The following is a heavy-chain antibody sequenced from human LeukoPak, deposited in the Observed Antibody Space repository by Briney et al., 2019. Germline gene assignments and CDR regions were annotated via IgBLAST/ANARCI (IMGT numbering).Heavy chain of an antibody. CDR2: INAGNGNT. CDR1: GYTFTSYA. Sequence: ASVKVSCKASGYTFTSYAMHWVRQAPGQRLEWMGWINAGNGNTKYSQKFQGRVTITRDTSASTAYMELSSLRSEDTAVYYCATEPPRRWELLRYYGMDVWGQGTTVTVSS. CDR3: ATEPPRRWELLRYYGMDV. V-gene: IGHV1-3*01. D-gene: IGHD1-26*01. J-gene: IGHJ6*02.